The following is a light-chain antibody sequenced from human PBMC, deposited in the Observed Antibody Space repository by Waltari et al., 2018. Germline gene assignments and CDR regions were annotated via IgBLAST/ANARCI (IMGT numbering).Light chain of an antibody. J-gene: IGKJ4*01. V-gene: IGKV1-39*01. CDR3: QQSFSTPLT. CDR2: AAS. CDR1: QSISSY. Sequence: DIPMTQSSSSLSASLGVSVPHTSQASQSISSYLNWYQQKPGVAPKLLIYAASSLRHGVPSRFSGSGSGTDFSLTISSLQPEDFATYYCQQSFSTPLTFGDGTKVEIK.